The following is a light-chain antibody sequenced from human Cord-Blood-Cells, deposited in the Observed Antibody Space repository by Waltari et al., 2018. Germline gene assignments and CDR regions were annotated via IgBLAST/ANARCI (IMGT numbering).Light chain of an antibody. J-gene: IGKJ1*01. CDR3: QQYYGSWT. Sequence: ELVLTQSPGTLSLSPGERATLSCRASQSVSSSYLAWYQQKPGQAPRRLIYGASSRAPCTPDRFCRSRYGTVCLHLLSRLEQEDVAVDNCQQYYGSWTFRHGNKVEIK. CDR2: GAS. CDR1: QSVSSSY. V-gene: IGKV3-20*01.